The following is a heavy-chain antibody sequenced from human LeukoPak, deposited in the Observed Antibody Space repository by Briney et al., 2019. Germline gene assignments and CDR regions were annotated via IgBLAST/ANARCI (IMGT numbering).Heavy chain of an antibody. Sequence: GESLQISCKGSGYSFNSYWIGWVRQMPGKGLEWMGIIYPGDSDTRYSPSFQGQVSISVDKSISTTYLQWNSLKASDTAMYYCARLGGFALDIWGRGTLVTVSS. CDR3: ARLGGFALDI. J-gene: IGHJ3*02. CDR1: GYSFNSYW. V-gene: IGHV5-51*01. CDR2: IYPGDSDT.